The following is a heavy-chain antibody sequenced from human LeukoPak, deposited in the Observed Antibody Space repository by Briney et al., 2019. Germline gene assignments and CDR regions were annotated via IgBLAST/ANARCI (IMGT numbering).Heavy chain of an antibody. CDR2: IYYTGGT. Sequence: SETLSLTCSVSGGSITTSSYYWGWIRQPPEKGLEWIGSIYYTGGTFYSPSLKSRVTISVDTSKNQFSLKLSSVTAADTAVYYCARETVVVRSPYYFDYWGQGTLVTVSS. CDR1: GGSITTSSYY. V-gene: IGHV4-39*02. D-gene: IGHD3-22*01. J-gene: IGHJ4*02. CDR3: ARETVVVRSPYYFDY.